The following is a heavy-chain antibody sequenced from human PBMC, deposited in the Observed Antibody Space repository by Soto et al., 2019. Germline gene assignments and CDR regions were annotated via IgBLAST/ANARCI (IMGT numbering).Heavy chain of an antibody. V-gene: IGHV3-30*18. D-gene: IGHD4-17*01. CDR2: ISYDGSNK. Sequence: QVQLVESGGGVVQPGRSLRLSCAASGFTFSSYGMHWVRQAPGKGLEWVAVISYDGSNKYYADSVKGRFTISRDNSKNTLYLQMNSLRAEDTAVYYCAKDFDYGDYSYYYYYYGMDVWGQGTTVTVSS. CDR3: AKDFDYGDYSYYYYYYGMDV. J-gene: IGHJ6*02. CDR1: GFTFSSYG.